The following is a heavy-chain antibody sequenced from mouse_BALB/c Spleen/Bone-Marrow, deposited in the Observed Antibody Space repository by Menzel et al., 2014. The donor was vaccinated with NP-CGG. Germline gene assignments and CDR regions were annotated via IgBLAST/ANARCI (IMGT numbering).Heavy chain of an antibody. D-gene: IGHD4-1*02. CDR3: ARAPQLLYYFDY. J-gene: IGHJ2*01. CDR1: GFTFXTYA. Sequence: EVQGVESGGGLVKPGGSLKLSCAASGFTFXTYAMSWVRQTPEKRLEWVASISNGGSTYYQDSVKGRFTISRDNARNILYLQMSSLRSEYTAMYYCARAPQLLYYFDYWGQGTTLTVSS. CDR2: ISNGGST. V-gene: IGHV5-6-5*01.